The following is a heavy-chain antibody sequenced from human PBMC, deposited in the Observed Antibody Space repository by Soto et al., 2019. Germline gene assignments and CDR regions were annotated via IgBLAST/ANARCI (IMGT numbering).Heavy chain of an antibody. CDR1: GGSISSSSYY. V-gene: IGHV4-39*07. D-gene: IGHD2-15*01. J-gene: IGHJ4*02. CDR2: VNHSGST. Sequence: SETLSLTCTVSGGSISSSSYYWGWIRQPPGKGLEWIGEVNHSGSTNYNPSLKSRVTISVDTSKSQFSLKLSSVTAADTAVYYCARSSKADYWGQGTLVTVSS. CDR3: ARSSKADY.